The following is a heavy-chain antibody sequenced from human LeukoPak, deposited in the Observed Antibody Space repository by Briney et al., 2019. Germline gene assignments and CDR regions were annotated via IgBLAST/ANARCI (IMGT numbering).Heavy chain of an antibody. CDR1: GFTFSSYA. CDR2: ISGSGGST. CDR3: AKLVWRWLRSPWYFDL. J-gene: IGHJ2*01. V-gene: IGHV3-23*01. Sequence: PGGSLRLSCAASGFTFSSYAMSWVRQAPGKGLEWVSAISGSGGSTYYADSVKGRFTISRDNSKNTLYLQMNSLRAEDTAVYYCAKLVWRWLRSPWYFDLWGRGTLVTVSS. D-gene: IGHD5-12*01.